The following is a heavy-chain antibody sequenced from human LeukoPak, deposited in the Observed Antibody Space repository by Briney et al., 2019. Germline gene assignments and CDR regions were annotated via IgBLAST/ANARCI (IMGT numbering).Heavy chain of an antibody. J-gene: IGHJ4*02. D-gene: IGHD3-22*01. Sequence: KFQGRVTITGDTSASTAYMELSSLRSEDTAVYYCARTDSSGYSELDYWGQGTLVTVPS. CDR3: ARTDSSGYSELDY. V-gene: IGHV1-3*01.